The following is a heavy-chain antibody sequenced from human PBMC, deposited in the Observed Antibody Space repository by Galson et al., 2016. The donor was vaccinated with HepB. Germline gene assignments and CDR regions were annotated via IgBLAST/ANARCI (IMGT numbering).Heavy chain of an antibody. Sequence: SVKVSCKASGGTFSNFAISWLRQAPGQGLEWMGGIIPLFGATIYGQKFQGRVTITADKSTTTVYMDLSSPRSEDTAVYYCAKDEYTIGWGPPWFDPWGQGTLVTVSS. CDR1: GGTFSNFA. D-gene: IGHD3-10*01. CDR3: AKDEYTIGWGPPWFDP. J-gene: IGHJ5*02. V-gene: IGHV1-69*06. CDR2: IIPLFGAT.